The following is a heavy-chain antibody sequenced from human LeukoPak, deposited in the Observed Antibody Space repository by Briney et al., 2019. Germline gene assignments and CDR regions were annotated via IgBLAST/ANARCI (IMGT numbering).Heavy chain of an antibody. J-gene: IGHJ3*02. CDR2: INPNSGGT. CDR3: ARGSNDILTGSITQRGAFDI. CDR1: GYTFTGYY. D-gene: IGHD3-9*01. V-gene: IGHV1-2*02. Sequence: ASVKVSCKASGYTFTGYYMHWVRQSPGQGLEWMGWINPNSGGTNYAQKFQGRVAMTRDTSISSAYMELSRLRSDDTAVYYCARGSNDILTGSITQRGAFDIWGQGTMVTVSS.